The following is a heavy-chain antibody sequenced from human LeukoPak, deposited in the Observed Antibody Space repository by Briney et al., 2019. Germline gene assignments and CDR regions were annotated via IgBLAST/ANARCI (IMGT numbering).Heavy chain of an antibody. D-gene: IGHD6-13*01. V-gene: IGHV1-2*02. Sequence: GESLKISCKGSGYSFTSYWIGWVRQMPGKGLEWMGWINPNSGGTNYAQKFQGRVTMTRDTSISTAYMELSRLRSDDTAVYYCAREGSSSARPLGYWGQGTLVTVSS. CDR3: AREGSSSARPLGY. J-gene: IGHJ4*02. CDR2: INPNSGGT. CDR1: GYSFTSYW.